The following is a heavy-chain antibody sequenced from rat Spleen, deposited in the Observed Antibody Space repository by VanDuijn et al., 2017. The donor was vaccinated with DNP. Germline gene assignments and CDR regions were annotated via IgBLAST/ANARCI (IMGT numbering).Heavy chain of an antibody. D-gene: IGHD1-2*01. CDR1: GFTFSDYA. CDR2: ISTGGGNT. Sequence: EVQLVESGGDLVQPGRSLKLSCAASGFTFSDYAMAWVRQSPKKGLEWVASISTGGGNTYYRDSVKGRFTISRDNAKNTLYLHMNSLRSEDTATYYCARSTITAISNWFLYWGQGTLVTVSS. V-gene: IGHV5S13*01. J-gene: IGHJ3*01. CDR3: ARSTITAISNWFLY.